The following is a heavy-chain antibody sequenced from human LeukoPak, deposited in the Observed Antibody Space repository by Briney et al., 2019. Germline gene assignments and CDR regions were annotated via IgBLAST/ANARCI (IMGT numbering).Heavy chain of an antibody. J-gene: IGHJ4*02. CDR1: GFPFNAYW. Sequence: GGSLRLSCAASGFPFNAYWMTWVRQAPGKGLEWVAIIRQDGDTKYYVDSVKGRFTISRDNAMNSLYLQMNSLRAEDTAIYYCARSLPYGTTWYGRSDFWGQGTLVTVSS. D-gene: IGHD6-13*01. CDR2: IRQDGDTK. CDR3: ARSLPYGTTWYGRSDF. V-gene: IGHV3-7*03.